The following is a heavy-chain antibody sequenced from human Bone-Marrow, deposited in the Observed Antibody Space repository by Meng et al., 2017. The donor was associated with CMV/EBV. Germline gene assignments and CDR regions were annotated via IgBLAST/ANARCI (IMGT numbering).Heavy chain of an antibody. CDR1: GFTFSDYY. CDR2: ISSSGSTI. Sequence: GGSLRLSCAASGFTFSDYYMSWIRQAPGKGLEWVSYISSSGSTIYYADSVKGRFTISRDNAKNSLYLQMNSLRAEDTAVYYCAGDGYCSSTSCYHGMDVWGQGTTVTVSS. J-gene: IGHJ6*02. D-gene: IGHD2-2*03. V-gene: IGHV3-11*01. CDR3: AGDGYCSSTSCYHGMDV.